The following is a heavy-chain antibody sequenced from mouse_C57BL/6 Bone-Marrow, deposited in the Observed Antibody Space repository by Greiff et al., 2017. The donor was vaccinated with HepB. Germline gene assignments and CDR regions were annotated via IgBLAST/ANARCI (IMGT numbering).Heavy chain of an antibody. CDR2: ISYDGSN. D-gene: IGHD1-1*01. J-gene: IGHJ1*03. Sequence: EVKLQESGPGLVKPSQSLSLTCSVTGYSITSGYYWNWIRQFPGNKLEWMGYISYDGSNNYNPSLKNRISITRDTSKNQFFLKLNSVTIEDTATYYCAGDRDYGSSGDWYFDVWGTGTTVTVSS. CDR1: GYSITSGYY. V-gene: IGHV3-6*01. CDR3: AGDRDYGSSGDWYFDV.